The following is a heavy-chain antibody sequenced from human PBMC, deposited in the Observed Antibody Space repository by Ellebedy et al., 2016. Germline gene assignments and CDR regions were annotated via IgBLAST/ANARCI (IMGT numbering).Heavy chain of an antibody. Sequence: GESLKISXAASGFTFSSYSINWVRQAPGKGLEWVSYISSGSSTVYHADSVKGRFTISRDNAKNSLYLQMNSLRDEDTAVYYCAREYCSSATCPRDAFDIWGQGTMVTVSS. V-gene: IGHV3-48*02. CDR1: GFTFSSYS. CDR3: AREYCSSATCPRDAFDI. D-gene: IGHD2-2*01. CDR2: ISSGSSTV. J-gene: IGHJ3*02.